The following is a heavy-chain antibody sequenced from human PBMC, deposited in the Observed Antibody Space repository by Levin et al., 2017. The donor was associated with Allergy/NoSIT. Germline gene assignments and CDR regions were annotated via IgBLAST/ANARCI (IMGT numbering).Heavy chain of an antibody. CDR1: GFTFSSFW. CDR2: IKQDGSEN. D-gene: IGHD6-13*01. CDR3: ARAGTHSGAWYGNY. V-gene: IGHV3-7*01. Sequence: PGGSLRLSCAASGFTFSSFWMSWVRQAPGKGLEWVANIKQDGSENYYVDSVKGRFTSSRDNAKNSLYLQMNSLRAEDTAVYYCARAGTHSGAWYGNYWGQGTLVTVSS. J-gene: IGHJ4*02.